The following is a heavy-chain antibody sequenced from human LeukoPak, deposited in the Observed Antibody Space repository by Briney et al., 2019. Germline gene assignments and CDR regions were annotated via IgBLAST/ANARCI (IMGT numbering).Heavy chain of an antibody. D-gene: IGHD2-15*01. V-gene: IGHV3-66*01. CDR2: IFSGGST. J-gene: IGHJ3*02. CDR3: AREMYCSGGSCYGDAFDI. CDR1: GFTVSNKY. Sequence: GGSLRLSCAASGFTVSNKYMSWVRQAPGRGLEWVSVIFSGGSTYYADSVKGRFSISRDKSKNTLYLQMNSLRAEDTALYYCAREMYCSGGSCYGDAFDIWGQGTMVTVPS.